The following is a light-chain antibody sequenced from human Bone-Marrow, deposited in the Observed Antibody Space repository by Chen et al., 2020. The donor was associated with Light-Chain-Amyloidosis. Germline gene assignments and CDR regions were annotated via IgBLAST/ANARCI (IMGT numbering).Light chain of an antibody. CDR2: EVN. J-gene: IGLJ2*01. CDR1: SSDVGAYNY. V-gene: IGLV2-8*01. Sequence: QSVLTQPPSASGSPGQSITTASPGTSSDVGAYNYVSLYQQHAGKAPKLMIYEVNERPSGVPDRFSGSKSGNTASLTVSGLQAEDEADYYCTAYAGGHTLPVFGVGTSLTVL. CDR3: TAYAGGHTLPV.